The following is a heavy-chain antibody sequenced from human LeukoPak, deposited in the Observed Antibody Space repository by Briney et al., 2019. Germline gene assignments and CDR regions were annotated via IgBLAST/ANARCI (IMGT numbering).Heavy chain of an antibody. CDR2: INHSGST. J-gene: IGHJ4*02. V-gene: IGHV4-34*01. CDR1: GFTFSSYS. Sequence: GSLRLSCAASGFTFSSYSMNWVRQAPGKGLEWIGEINHSGSTNYNPSLKSRVTISVDTSKNQFSLKLSSVTAADTAVYYCARRSRGVATAPDYWGQGTLVTVSS. CDR3: ARRSRGVATAPDY. D-gene: IGHD5-12*01.